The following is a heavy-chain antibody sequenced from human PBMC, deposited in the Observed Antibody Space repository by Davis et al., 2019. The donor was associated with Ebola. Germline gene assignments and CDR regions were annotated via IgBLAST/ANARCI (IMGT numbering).Heavy chain of an antibody. V-gene: IGHV3-30-3*01. J-gene: IGHJ4*02. CDR2: ISYDGSNK. Sequence: GESLKISCAASGFTFSSYAMHWVRQAPGKGLEWVAVISYDGSNKYYADSVKGRFTISRDNSKNTLYLQMNSLRAEDTAMYYCVRGGWDNVMVVATIPLFDYWGQGILVTVSS. CDR3: VRGGWDNVMVVATIPLFDY. CDR1: GFTFSSYA. D-gene: IGHD2-15*01.